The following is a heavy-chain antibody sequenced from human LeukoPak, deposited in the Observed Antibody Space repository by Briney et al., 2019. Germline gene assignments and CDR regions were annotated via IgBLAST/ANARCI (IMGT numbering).Heavy chain of an antibody. CDR3: ARGRLTGTSPLRY. Sequence: SETLSLTCAVYGGSFSGYYWSWIRQPPGKGLEWIGEINHSGSTNYNPSLKSRVTISVDTSKNQFYLKLSSVTAADTAVYYCARGRLTGTSPLRYWGQGTLVTVSS. D-gene: IGHD1-20*01. CDR2: INHSGST. J-gene: IGHJ4*02. CDR1: GGSFSGYY. V-gene: IGHV4-34*01.